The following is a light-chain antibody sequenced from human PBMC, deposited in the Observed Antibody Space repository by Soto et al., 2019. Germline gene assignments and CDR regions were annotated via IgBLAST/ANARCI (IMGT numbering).Light chain of an antibody. CDR3: MQALQTPEIT. CDR2: LGS. Sequence: DIVMTQSPLSLPVTPGEPASISCRSSQRLLHSNGYNYLNWYLQKPGQSPQLLIYLGSYRASGVPDRFSGSGSGTDFTLHISRVEADDVGVYYCMQALQTPEITFGPGTKVHI. CDR1: QRLLHSNGYNY. J-gene: IGKJ3*01. V-gene: IGKV2-28*01.